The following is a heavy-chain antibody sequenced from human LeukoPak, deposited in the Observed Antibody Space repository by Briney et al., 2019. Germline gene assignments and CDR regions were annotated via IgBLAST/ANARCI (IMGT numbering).Heavy chain of an antibody. CDR3: ARDSPDGYTSGHYFYYLDV. V-gene: IGHV4-4*07. D-gene: IGHD5-18*01. J-gene: IGHJ6*03. Sequence: SKTLSLTCTVSGVSLNGFYWHWIRQPAGRGLEWIGRIHSGGTTNYIPSFESRLTFSLDTSQNHFSLKLNSVTAADTDVYYCARDSPDGYTSGHYFYYLDVWSKGTTVTVSS. CDR1: GVSLNGFY. CDR2: IHSGGTT.